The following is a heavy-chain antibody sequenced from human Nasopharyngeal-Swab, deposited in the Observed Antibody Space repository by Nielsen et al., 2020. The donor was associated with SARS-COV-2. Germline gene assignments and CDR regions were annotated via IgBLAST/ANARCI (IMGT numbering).Heavy chain of an antibody. Sequence: GESLKISCAASGFTFNNYTFTWVRQAPGKGLEWVPSISSSSSYIYYADSVKGRFTISRDNAKNSLYLQMNSLRAEDTAVYYCARDGLDYDFWSAYFMDVWGQGTTVTVSS. CDR1: GFTFNNYT. CDR2: ISSSSSYI. D-gene: IGHD3-3*01. J-gene: IGHJ6*02. CDR3: ARDGLDYDFWSAYFMDV. V-gene: IGHV3-21*01.